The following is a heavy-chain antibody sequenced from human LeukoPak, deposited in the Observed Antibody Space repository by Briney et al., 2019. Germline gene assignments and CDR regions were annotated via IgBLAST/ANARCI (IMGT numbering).Heavy chain of an antibody. CDR2: IYYSGST. CDR1: GGSITSSYYY. J-gene: IGHJ5*02. Sequence: PSETLSLTCTVSGGSITSSYYYWGWIRQPPGTGLEWFGSIYYSGSTYYNPSLKSRVTISVDTSKNQSSLKLNSVTAADTAVYYCARESDRYCSGTSCPNWYDPWGQGTLVTVSS. CDR3: ARESDRYCSGTSCPNWYDP. V-gene: IGHV4-39*07. D-gene: IGHD2-2*01.